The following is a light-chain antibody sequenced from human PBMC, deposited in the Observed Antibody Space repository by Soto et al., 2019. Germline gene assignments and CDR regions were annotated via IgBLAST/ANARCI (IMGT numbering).Light chain of an antibody. J-gene: IGLJ2*01. CDR1: SSNVGNYNF. Sequence: QSALTQPASVSGSPGQSITISCTGTSSNVGNYNFVSWYQQHPDKVPKLMIHDVSKRPSGISNRFSGSKSGNTASLTISGLQAEDEADYYCCSYAGSNNVVFGGGTKVTVL. CDR3: CSYAGSNNVV. V-gene: IGLV2-23*02. CDR2: DVS.